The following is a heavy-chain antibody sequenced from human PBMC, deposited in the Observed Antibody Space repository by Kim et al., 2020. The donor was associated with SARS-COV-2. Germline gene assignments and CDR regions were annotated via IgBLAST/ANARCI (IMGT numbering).Heavy chain of an antibody. D-gene: IGHD6-13*01. J-gene: IGHJ6*02. CDR3: ARQSIFRGSSWPEYYYYGMDV. Sequence: SETLSLTCAVYGGSFSGYYWSWIRQPPGKGLEWIGEINHSGSTNYNPSLKSRVTISVDTSKNQFSLKLSSVTAADTAVYYCARQSIFRGSSWPEYYYYGMDVWGQGTTVTVSS. CDR1: GGSFSGYY. V-gene: IGHV4-34*01. CDR2: INHSGST.